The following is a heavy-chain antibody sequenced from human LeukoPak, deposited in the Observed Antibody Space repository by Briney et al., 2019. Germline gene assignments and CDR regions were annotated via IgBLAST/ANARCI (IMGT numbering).Heavy chain of an antibody. CDR1: GGSISSSSYY. J-gene: IGHJ3*02. Sequence: PSETPSLTCTVSGGSISSSSYYWGWIRQPPGMGLEWIGSIYYSGSTYYNPSLKSRVTISVDTSKNQFSLKLSSVTAADTAVYYCASHYDFWSGYYKTRDAFDIWGQGTRVTVSS. CDR2: IYYSGST. D-gene: IGHD3-3*01. V-gene: IGHV4-39*01. CDR3: ASHYDFWSGYYKTRDAFDI.